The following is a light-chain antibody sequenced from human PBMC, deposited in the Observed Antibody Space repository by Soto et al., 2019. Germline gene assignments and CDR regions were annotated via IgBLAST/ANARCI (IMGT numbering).Light chain of an antibody. Sequence: QSVLTQPPSVSAAPGQMVTISCAGSRPNIGNNYVSWYQQLPGTAPKLLIYDNNNRPSGIPDRFSGSKSGTSATLGISGLQTGDEADYYCGTWDSSLSAGVFGGGTKLTVL. CDR2: DNN. V-gene: IGLV1-51*01. CDR1: RPNIGNNY. CDR3: GTWDSSLSAGV. J-gene: IGLJ2*01.